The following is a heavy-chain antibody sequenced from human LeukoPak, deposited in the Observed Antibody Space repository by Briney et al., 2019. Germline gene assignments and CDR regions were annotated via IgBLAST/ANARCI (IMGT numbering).Heavy chain of an antibody. CDR2: ISGIGGST. V-gene: IGHV3-23*01. CDR3: AKGQNGLAAAGTDFDY. J-gene: IGHJ4*02. D-gene: IGHD6-13*01. Sequence: PGRSLRLSCAASGFTFDDYAMHWVRQAPGKGLEWVSGISGIGGSTYYADSVKGQFTISRDNSKNTLLLQMNSLRAEDTGVYYCAKGQNGLAAAGTDFDYWGQGTLVTVSS. CDR1: GFTFDDYA.